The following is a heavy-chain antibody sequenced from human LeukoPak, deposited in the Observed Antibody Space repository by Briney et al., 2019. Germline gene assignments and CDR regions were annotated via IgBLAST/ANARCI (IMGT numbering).Heavy chain of an antibody. V-gene: IGHV1-2*02. CDR1: GYTFTAYY. CDR3: ARDYRDVLLWFGELSK. J-gene: IGHJ4*02. CDR2: INPNTGGT. D-gene: IGHD3-10*01. Sequence: EASVKVSCKASGYTFTAYYIHWVRQAPGQGLEWMGWINPNTGGTNYAQKLQGRVTMTTDTSTSTAYMELRSLRSDDTAVYYCARDYRDVLLWFGELSKWGQGTLVTVSS.